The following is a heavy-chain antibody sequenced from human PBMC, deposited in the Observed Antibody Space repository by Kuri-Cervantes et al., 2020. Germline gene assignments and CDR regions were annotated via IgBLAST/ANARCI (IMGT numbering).Heavy chain of an antibody. Sequence: GGSLRLSCAASGFTFSSYSMNWVRQAPGKGLEWVSSISSSSSYIHYADSVKGRFTISRDNAKNSLYLQMNSLRAEDTAVYYCARDSKVIAVATEFDYWGQGTLVTVSS. CDR2: ISSSSSYI. J-gene: IGHJ4*02. V-gene: IGHV3-21*01. CDR1: GFTFSSYS. CDR3: ARDSKVIAVATEFDY. D-gene: IGHD6-19*01.